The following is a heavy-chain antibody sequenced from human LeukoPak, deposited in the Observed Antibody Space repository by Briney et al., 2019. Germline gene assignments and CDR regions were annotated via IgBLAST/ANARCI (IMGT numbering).Heavy chain of an antibody. CDR3: AHELGYYYYMDV. CDR2: IDWDDDK. V-gene: IGHV2-70*11. CDR1: GFSLSTSGMC. Sequence: SGPTLVNPTQTLTLTCTFSGFSLSTSGMCVSWIHQPPGRALEWLARIDWDDDKYYSTSLKTRLTISKDTSKNQVVLTMTNMDPVDTATYYCAHELGYYYYMDVWGKGTTVTVSS. J-gene: IGHJ6*03. D-gene: IGHD6-13*01.